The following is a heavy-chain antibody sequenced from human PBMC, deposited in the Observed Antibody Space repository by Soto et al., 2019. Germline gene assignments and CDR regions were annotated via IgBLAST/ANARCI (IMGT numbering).Heavy chain of an antibody. D-gene: IGHD3-22*01. CDR3: ARPGYYYDSSGYTLSPGDYYYGMDV. J-gene: IGHJ6*02. CDR2: IIPIFGTA. CDR1: GCTFSSYS. V-gene: IGHV1-69*13. Sequence: SVKVSCKASGCTFSSYSISWVRQAPGQGLEWMGGIIPIFGTANYAQKFQGRVTITADESTSTAYMELSSLRSEDTAVYYCARPGYYYDSSGYTLSPGDYYYGMDVWGQGTTVTVS.